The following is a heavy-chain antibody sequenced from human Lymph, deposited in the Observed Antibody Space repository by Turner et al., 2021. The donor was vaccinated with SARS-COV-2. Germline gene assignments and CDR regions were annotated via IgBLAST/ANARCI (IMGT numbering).Heavy chain of an antibody. CDR3: ANLYSSSAAGDP. CDR2: ISGSGGST. CDR1: GFTFSSYA. Sequence: EVQLLESGGGLVQPGGSLRLSCAASGFTFSSYAMSWVRQAPGKGLEWVSAISGSGGSTYYADSVKGRFTISRNNSKNTLYLQMNSLRAEDTAVYYCANLYSSSAAGDPWGQGTLVTVSS. D-gene: IGHD6-6*01. V-gene: IGHV3-23*01. J-gene: IGHJ5*02.